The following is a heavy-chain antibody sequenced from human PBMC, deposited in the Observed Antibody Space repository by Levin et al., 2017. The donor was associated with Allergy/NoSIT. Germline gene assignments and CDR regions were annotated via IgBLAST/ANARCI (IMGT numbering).Heavy chain of an antibody. J-gene: IGHJ4*02. Sequence: GGSLRLSCAASGFTFSSYAMSWVRQAPGKGLEWVSAINGGGGSTYCADSVKGRFTISRDNSKNTLYLQMNSLRAEDTAVYYCAKDEARYGSGSYSYFDYWGQGTLVTVSS. CDR1: GFTFSSYA. D-gene: IGHD3-10*01. CDR2: INGGGGST. V-gene: IGHV3-23*01. CDR3: AKDEARYGSGSYSYFDY.